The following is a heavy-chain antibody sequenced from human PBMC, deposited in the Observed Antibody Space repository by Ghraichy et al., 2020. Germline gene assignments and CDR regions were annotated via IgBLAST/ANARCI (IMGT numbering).Heavy chain of an antibody. CDR2: IYPGDSDT. D-gene: IGHD2-21*02. CDR1: GYSFTSYW. V-gene: IGHV5-51*01. Sequence: GESLNISCKGSGYSFTSYWIGWVRQMPGKGLEWMGIIYPGDSDTRYSPSFQGQVTISADKSISTAYLQWSSLKASDTAMYYCARPPAYCGGDCYQDYWGQGTLVTVSS. CDR3: ARPPAYCGGDCYQDY. J-gene: IGHJ4*02.